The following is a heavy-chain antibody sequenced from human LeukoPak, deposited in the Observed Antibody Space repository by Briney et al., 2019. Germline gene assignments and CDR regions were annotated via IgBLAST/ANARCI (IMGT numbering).Heavy chain of an antibody. CDR3: AKEAVYDSSGYYLSNWFDP. V-gene: IGHV3-30*02. Sequence: PGGSLRLSCAASGFTFSSYGMHWVRQAPGKGLEWVAFIRYDGSNKYYADSVKGRFTISRDNSKNTLHLQMNSLRAEDTAVYYCAKEAVYDSSGYYLSNWFDPWGQGTLVTVSS. CDR2: IRYDGSNK. J-gene: IGHJ5*02. CDR1: GFTFSSYG. D-gene: IGHD3-22*01.